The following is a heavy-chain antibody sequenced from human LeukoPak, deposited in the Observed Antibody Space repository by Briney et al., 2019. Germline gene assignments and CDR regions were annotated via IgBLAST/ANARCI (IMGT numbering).Heavy chain of an antibody. V-gene: IGHV5-51*01. CDR2: IYPGDSDT. D-gene: IGHD5-12*01. CDR3: ARGGYDPWGYYYGMDV. J-gene: IGHJ6*04. Sequence: GESLKISCQGSGYSFTSYWIGWVRQMPGKGLEWMGIIYPGDSDTRYSPSFQGQVTISADKSISTAYLQWSSLKASDTAMYYCARGGYDPWGYYYGMDVWGKGTTVTVSS. CDR1: GYSFTSYW.